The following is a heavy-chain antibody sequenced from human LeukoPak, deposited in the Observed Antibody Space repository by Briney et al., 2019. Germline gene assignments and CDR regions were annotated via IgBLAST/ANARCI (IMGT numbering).Heavy chain of an antibody. CDR3: ARVPKWRIAAAGTRDYYYYYMDV. J-gene: IGHJ6*03. CDR2: IYYSGST. CDR1: GGPISSYY. V-gene: IGHV4-59*01. Sequence: SETLSLTCTVSGGPISSYYWSWLRQPPGKGLEWIGYIYYSGSTHYNPTLKSRVTISGDTTKSQFSLKLSSVTAADTAVYYCARVPKWRIAAAGTRDYYYYYMDVWGKGTTVTVSS. D-gene: IGHD6-13*01.